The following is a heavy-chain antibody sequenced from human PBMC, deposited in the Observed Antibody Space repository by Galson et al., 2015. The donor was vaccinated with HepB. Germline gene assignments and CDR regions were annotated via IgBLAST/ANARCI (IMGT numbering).Heavy chain of an antibody. D-gene: IGHD3-10*01. J-gene: IGHJ6*02. Sequence: SVKVSCKASGYTFTSYAMNWVRQAPGQGLEWMGWINTNTGNPTYAQGFTGRFVFSLDTSVSTAYLQISSLKAEDTAVYYCARADYYGSGSYYNSPPHYYYYGMDVWGQGTTVTVSS. CDR2: INTNTGNP. V-gene: IGHV7-4-1*02. CDR1: GYTFTSYA. CDR3: ARADYYGSGSYYNSPPHYYYYGMDV.